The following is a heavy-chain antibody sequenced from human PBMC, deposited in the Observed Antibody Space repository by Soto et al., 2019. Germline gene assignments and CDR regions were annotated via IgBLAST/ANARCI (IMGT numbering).Heavy chain of an antibody. J-gene: IGHJ1*01. V-gene: IGHV4-39*01. Sequence: LSLTCTVSGGSISNSSSYWGWIRQPPGKGLEWIRTMYHSENTYYNPSLKSRVAISADTSKNQFSLKLTSVTAADTAVYYCARRSSLTAVPFQDWGQGTLVTVSS. D-gene: IGHD2-2*01. CDR1: GGSISNSSSY. CDR2: MYHSENT. CDR3: ARRSSLTAVPFQD.